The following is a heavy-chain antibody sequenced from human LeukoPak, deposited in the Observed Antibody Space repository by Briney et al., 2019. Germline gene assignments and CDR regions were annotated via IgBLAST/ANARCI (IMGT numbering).Heavy chain of an antibody. D-gene: IGHD4-23*01. Sequence: ASVKVSCKASGYTFTSYAMHWVRQAPGQRLEWMGWINAGNGNTKYSQKFQGRVTITRDTSASTAYMELSSLRSEDTAVYYCARVVDYGGNSEGAFDIWGQGTMVTVSS. CDR2: INAGNGNT. CDR1: GYTFTSYA. J-gene: IGHJ3*02. CDR3: ARVVDYGGNSEGAFDI. V-gene: IGHV1-3*01.